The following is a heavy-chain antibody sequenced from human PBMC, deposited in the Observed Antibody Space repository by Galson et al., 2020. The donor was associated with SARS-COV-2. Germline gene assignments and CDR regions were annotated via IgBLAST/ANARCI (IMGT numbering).Heavy chain of an antibody. CDR3: ARKAGIAAAGTYYYYGMDV. D-gene: IGHD6-13*01. CDR1: GFTFSDHY. J-gene: IGHJ6*02. CDR2: TGNKANSYTT. V-gene: IGHV3-72*01. Sequence: TGGSLRLSCAASGFTFSDHYMDWVRQAPGKGLEWVGRTGNKANSYTTEYAASVKGRFTISRDDSKNSLYLQMNSLKTEDTAVYYCARKAGIAAAGTYYYYGMDVWGQGTTVTVSS.